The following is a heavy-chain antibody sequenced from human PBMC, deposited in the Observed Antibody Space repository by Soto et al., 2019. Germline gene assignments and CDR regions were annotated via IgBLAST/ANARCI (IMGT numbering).Heavy chain of an antibody. J-gene: IGHJ6*02. D-gene: IGHD5-18*01. CDR1: GYTFTGYY. CDR3: AADVDTAPGLFSYGMDV. Sequence: ASVKVSCKASGYTFTGYYMHWVRQAPGQGLEWMGWINPNSGGTNYAQKFQGRVTMTRDTSISTAYMELSRLGSDDTAVYYCAADVDTAPGLFSYGMDVWGQGTTVTVSS. V-gene: IGHV1-2*02. CDR2: INPNSGGT.